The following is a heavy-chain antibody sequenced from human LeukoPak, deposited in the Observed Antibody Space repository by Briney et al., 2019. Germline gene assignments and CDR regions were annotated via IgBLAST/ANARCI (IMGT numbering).Heavy chain of an antibody. D-gene: IGHD3-3*01. J-gene: IGHJ4*02. CDR2: ISSSISYI. CDR1: GFTFSSYS. Sequence: GGSLRLSCAASGFTFSSYSMNWVRQAPGKGLEWVSSISSSISYIYYADSVKGRFTISRDNAKNSLYLQMNSLRAEDTAVYYCASVDFWSGLGDYWGQGTLVTVSS. V-gene: IGHV3-21*01. CDR3: ASVDFWSGLGDY.